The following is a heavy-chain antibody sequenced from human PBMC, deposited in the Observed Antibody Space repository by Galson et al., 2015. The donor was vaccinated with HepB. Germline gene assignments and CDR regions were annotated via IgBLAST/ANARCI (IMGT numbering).Heavy chain of an antibody. J-gene: IGHJ4*02. CDR1: GFTFSNYI. V-gene: IGHV3-48*02. CDR3: ATAVLTTHPWAYFDY. D-gene: IGHD4/OR15-4a*01. Sequence: SLRLSCAASGFTFSNYIMNWVRQAPGKGLEWVSYISRSSRTIYYADSVKGRFTISRDNAENSLYLQMNSLRDEDTAVYYCATAVLTTHPWAYFDYWGQATLVTVSS. CDR2: ISRSSRTI.